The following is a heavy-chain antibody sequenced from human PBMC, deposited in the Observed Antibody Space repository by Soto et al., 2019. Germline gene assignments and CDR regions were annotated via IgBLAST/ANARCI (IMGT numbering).Heavy chain of an antibody. CDR3: ARTAAAGKYYYGVDV. CDR2: IDPYDSYT. J-gene: IGHJ6*02. CDR1: GYSFTNYW. Sequence: LGESLKISCKGSGYSFTNYWISWVRQMPGKGLEWMGRIDPYDSYTNYSPSFQGHVTISVDKSISTAYLQWSSLKASDTAMYYCARTAAAGKYYYGVDVWGQGTTVTVSS. V-gene: IGHV5-10-1*01. D-gene: IGHD6-13*01.